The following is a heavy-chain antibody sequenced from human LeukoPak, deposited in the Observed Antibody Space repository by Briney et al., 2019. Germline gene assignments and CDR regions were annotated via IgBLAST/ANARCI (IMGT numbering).Heavy chain of an antibody. Sequence: SETLSLTCTVSGGSISSGDYYWSWLRQPPGKGLEWIGYIYYSGSAYYTPSLRGRVTISVDTSKNQFSLNLSSVTAADTAVYYCARGYSLDYWGQGTLVTVSS. V-gene: IGHV4-30-4*01. CDR2: IYYSGSA. CDR1: GGSISSGDYY. J-gene: IGHJ4*02. CDR3: ARGYSLDY. D-gene: IGHD5-18*01.